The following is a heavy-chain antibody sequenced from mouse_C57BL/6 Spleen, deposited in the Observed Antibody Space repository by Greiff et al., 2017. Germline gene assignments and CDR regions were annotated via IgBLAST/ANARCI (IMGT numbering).Heavy chain of an antibody. J-gene: IGHJ4*01. Sequence: VQLQQPGAELVMPGASVKLSCKASGYTFTSYWMHWVKQRPGQGLEWIGEIVPSDSYTNYNQKFKGKSTLTVDKSTSTAYMQISSLTSEDSAVYYCARGRDDYYAMDYWGQGTSVTVSS. V-gene: IGHV1-69*01. CDR2: IVPSDSYT. CDR3: ARGRDDYYAMDY. CDR1: GYTFTSYW.